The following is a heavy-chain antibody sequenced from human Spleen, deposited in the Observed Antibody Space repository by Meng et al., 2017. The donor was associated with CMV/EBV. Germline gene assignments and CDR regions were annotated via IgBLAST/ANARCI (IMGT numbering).Heavy chain of an antibody. D-gene: IGHD5-24*01. CDR2: INSDGSST. V-gene: IGHV3-74*01. CDR1: GFTFSGYW. CDR3: ARVGWLQYYYFDY. J-gene: IGHJ4*02. Sequence: VQLVWSGGGLVRPGGSLGLSCAASGFTFSGYWMHWVRQAPGKGLVWVSRINSDGSSTSYADSVKGRFTISRDNAKNTLYLQMNSLRAEDTAVYYCARVGWLQYYYFDYWGQGTLVTVSS.